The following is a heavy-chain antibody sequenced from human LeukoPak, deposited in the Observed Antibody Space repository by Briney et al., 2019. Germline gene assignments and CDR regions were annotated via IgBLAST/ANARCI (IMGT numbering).Heavy chain of an antibody. CDR1: GGSISSYY. D-gene: IGHD5-12*01. Sequence: SETLSLTCTVSGGSISSYYWSWIRQPPGKGLEWIGYIYYSGSTNYNPSLKSRVTISVDTSKNQFSLKLSSVTAADTAMYYCASTATIGSFDYWGQGTLVTVSS. V-gene: IGHV4-59*01. CDR3: ASTATIGSFDY. J-gene: IGHJ4*02. CDR2: IYYSGST.